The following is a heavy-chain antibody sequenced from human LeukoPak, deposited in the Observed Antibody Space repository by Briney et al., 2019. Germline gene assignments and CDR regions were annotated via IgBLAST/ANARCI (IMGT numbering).Heavy chain of an antibody. V-gene: IGHV4-59*08. Sequence: PSETLSLTCTVSGGSISTYYWTWIRQPPGKGLEWIGYIYYTGSTNHNPSLKSRVTISVDTSKNQFSLKLSSVTAADTAVYFCARQLRGEAVAGHLQPFDYWGQGTLVTVSS. CDR2: IYYTGST. J-gene: IGHJ4*02. D-gene: IGHD6-19*01. CDR3: ARQLRGEAVAGHLQPFDY. CDR1: GGSISTYY.